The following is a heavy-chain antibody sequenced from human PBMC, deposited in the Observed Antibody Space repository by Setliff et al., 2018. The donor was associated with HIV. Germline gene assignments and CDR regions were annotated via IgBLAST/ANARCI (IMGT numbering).Heavy chain of an antibody. D-gene: IGHD3-16*02. V-gene: IGHV4-39*01. J-gene: IGHJ4*02. CDR2: LDYSETT. CDR1: GGSMSGSSYY. CDR3: ARVGDIGYFDY. Sequence: SETLSLTCTVSGGSMSGSSYYWGWIRQPPGKGLEWIGSLDYSETTYYNPSLKSRVTISVDTSKNQFSLRLNSVTAADTAVYYCARVGDIGYFDYWGQGTLVTVSS.